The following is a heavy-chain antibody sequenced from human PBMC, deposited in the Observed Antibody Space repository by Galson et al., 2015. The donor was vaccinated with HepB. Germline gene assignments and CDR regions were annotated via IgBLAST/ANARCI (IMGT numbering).Heavy chain of an antibody. V-gene: IGHV3-9*01. CDR3: AKDIGDGRVVLPNYFDY. CDR2: ISWNSGSI. D-gene: IGHD3-3*01. CDR1: GSTFDDYA. J-gene: IGHJ4*02. Sequence: SLRLSCAASGSTFDDYAMHWVRQAPGKGLEWVSGISWNSGSIGYADSVKGRFTISRDNAKNSLYLQMNFLRAEDTAFYYCAKDIGDGRVVLPNYFDYWGQGTLVTVSS.